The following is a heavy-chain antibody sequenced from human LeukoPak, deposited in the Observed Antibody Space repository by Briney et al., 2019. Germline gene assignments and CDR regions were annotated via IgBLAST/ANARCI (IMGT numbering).Heavy chain of an antibody. V-gene: IGHV1-2*02. Sequence: ASVKVSCKASGYTFTGYYMHWVRQAPGQGLEWMGWINPNSGGTNYAQKFQGRVTMTRDTSISTAYMELSRLRSDDTAVYYCARVQSIAARTFDYWGQGTLVTVSS. CDR3: ARVQSIAARTFDY. CDR2: INPNSGGT. D-gene: IGHD6-6*01. CDR1: GYTFTGYY. J-gene: IGHJ4*02.